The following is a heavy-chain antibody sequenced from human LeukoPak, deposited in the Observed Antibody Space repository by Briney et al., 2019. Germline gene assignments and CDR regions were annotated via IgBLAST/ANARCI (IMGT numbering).Heavy chain of an antibody. D-gene: IGHD6-6*01. V-gene: IGHV4-4*07. CDR3: ARDGQLGLAQYFQH. Sequence: SETLSLTCTVSGGSISSYYWSWIRQPAGKGLEWIGRIYTSGSTNYNPSLKSRVTISVDTSKNQFSLKLSSVTAADTAVYYCARDGQLGLAQYFQHWGQGTLVTVSS. CDR1: GGSISSYY. CDR2: IYTSGST. J-gene: IGHJ1*01.